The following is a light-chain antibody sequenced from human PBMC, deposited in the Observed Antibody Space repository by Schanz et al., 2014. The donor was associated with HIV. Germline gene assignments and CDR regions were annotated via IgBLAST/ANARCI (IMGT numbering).Light chain of an antibody. CDR3: QHYGSS. J-gene: IGKJ3*01. CDR2: SAS. CDR1: QTVSSNS. V-gene: IGKV3-20*01. Sequence: EKVMTQSPVILSLSPGERATLSCRASQTVSSNSLGWYQQKRGQVPRLLIYSASRRANGIPDRFSGSGSGTDFTLTISRLEPEDFAVYYCQHYGSSFGPGTKVDIK.